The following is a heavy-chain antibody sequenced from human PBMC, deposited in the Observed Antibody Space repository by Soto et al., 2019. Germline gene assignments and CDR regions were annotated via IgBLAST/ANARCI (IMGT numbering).Heavy chain of an antibody. Sequence: SSETLSLTCAVSGGSISSGGYSWSWIRQPPGKGLEWIGYIYHSGSTYYNPSLKSRVTISVDRSKNQFSLKLSSVTAADTAVYYCARVHAGILAPYNWFDPWGQGTLVTVSS. V-gene: IGHV4-30-2*01. CDR1: GGSISSGGYS. CDR2: IYHSGST. CDR3: ARVHAGILAPYNWFDP. D-gene: IGHD3-10*01. J-gene: IGHJ5*02.